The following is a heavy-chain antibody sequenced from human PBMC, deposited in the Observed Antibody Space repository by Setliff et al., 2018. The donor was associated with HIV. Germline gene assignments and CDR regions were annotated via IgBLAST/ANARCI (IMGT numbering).Heavy chain of an antibody. D-gene: IGHD3-10*01. J-gene: IGHJ4*02. CDR1: GFTFSTNA. V-gene: IGHV3-33*08. Sequence: PGGSLRLSCAASGFTFSTNAMNWVRQAPGKGLEWVAVIWYDGSYKYYVDSVKGRFTISRDNSKNTLYLQMNSLRAEDTAVYYCARDDSDYSGSGARFDYWGQGTLVTVSS. CDR3: ARDDSDYSGSGARFDY. CDR2: IWYDGSYK.